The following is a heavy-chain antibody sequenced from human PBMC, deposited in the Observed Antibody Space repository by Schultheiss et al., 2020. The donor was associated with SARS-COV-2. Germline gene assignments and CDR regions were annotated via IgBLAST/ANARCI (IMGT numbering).Heavy chain of an antibody. CDR1: GGTFSSYA. CDR2: ITPYNGLT. J-gene: IGHJ4*02. V-gene: IGHV1-18*01. CDR3: ARAAGCSSTSCSDY. Sequence: ASVKVSCKASGGTFSSYAISWVRQAPGQGLEWMGWITPYNGLTKYAQNLQGRVTMTTDTSTSTAFMELRSLRSGDTAVYYCARAAGCSSTSCSDYWGQGTLVTVSS. D-gene: IGHD2-2*01.